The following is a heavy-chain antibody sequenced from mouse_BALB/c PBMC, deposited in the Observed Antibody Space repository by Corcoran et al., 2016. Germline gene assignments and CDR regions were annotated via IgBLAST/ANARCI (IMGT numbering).Heavy chain of an antibody. Sequence: QNQLVQSGPELKKPGETVKISCKASGYTFTNYGMNWVKQAPGKGLKWMGWINTYTGEPTYADDFKGRFAFSLETSASTAYLQINNLKNEDMATYFCARGFYGNYPWLAYWGQGTLVTVSA. D-gene: IGHD2-1*01. V-gene: IGHV9-1*02. CDR2: INTYTGEP. CDR1: GYTFTNYG. J-gene: IGHJ3*01. CDR3: ARGFYGNYPWLAY.